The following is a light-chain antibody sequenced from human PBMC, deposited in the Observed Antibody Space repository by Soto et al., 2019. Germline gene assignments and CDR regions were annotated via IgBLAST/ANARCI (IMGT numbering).Light chain of an antibody. Sequence: EIVIRQSPAALSVSPGERATLSCWASQSVSSNLAWYQQRPGQAPRLLIYGVSTRATGTPARFSGSGSGTEFILTIISLQSEDVAFYYCQQYDDWPWTFGQGTKVDIK. CDR2: GVS. CDR1: QSVSSN. J-gene: IGKJ1*01. CDR3: QQYDDWPWT. V-gene: IGKV3-15*01.